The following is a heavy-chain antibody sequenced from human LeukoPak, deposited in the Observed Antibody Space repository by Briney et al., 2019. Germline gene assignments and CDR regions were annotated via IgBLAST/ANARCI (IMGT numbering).Heavy chain of an antibody. CDR3: AKGGWFGQSPSDVFHM. J-gene: IGHJ3*02. CDR2: VSVSGGTT. D-gene: IGHD3-10*01. CDR1: GFTFSSYA. V-gene: IGHV3-23*01. Sequence: PGGSLRLSCAASGFTFSSYAMSWVRPAPGKGLEWISGVSVSGGTTNHADSVKGRFTMSRDNSKNMLYLQMNSLRAEDTAVYYCAKGGWFGQSPSDVFHMWGQGTMVTVSS.